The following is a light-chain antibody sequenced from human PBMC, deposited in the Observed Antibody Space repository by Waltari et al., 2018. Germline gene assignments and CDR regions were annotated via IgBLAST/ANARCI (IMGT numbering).Light chain of an antibody. CDR3: TTYPDTNTPVV. CDR1: SSAGAEYKI. V-gene: IGLV2-14*03. CDR2: DVS. J-gene: IGLJ2*01. Sequence: QSALTQPASVSGSPGQSVTISCTGVSSAGAEYKIVSWSPQHPAKAPKPMLYDVSNRPSDISNRFSGYKSGNTASLTISRLQADDEADYFCTTYPDTNTPVVFGGGTKLTV.